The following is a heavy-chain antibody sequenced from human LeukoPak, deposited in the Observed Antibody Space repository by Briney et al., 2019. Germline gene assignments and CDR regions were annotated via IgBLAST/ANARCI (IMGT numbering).Heavy chain of an antibody. J-gene: IGHJ4*02. V-gene: IGHV3-23*01. CDR2: FCGSGGST. Sequence: PGGSLRLSCAASGFTFRSYAVSWVRQAPGKGVEWVSDFCGSGGSTYYADSVKGRFTISRDNSKNTMYLQMNSLRAEDTAVYYCAKDLRASYFDYWGQGTLVTVSS. CDR1: GFTFRSYA. CDR3: AKDLRASYFDY.